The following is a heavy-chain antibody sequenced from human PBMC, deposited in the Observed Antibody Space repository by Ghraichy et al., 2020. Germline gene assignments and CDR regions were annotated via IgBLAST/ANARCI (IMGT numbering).Heavy chain of an antibody. J-gene: IGHJ4*02. CDR2: ISGGGGYT. V-gene: IGHV3-23*01. D-gene: IGHD3-3*01. CDR1: GFTFSSYA. Sequence: GESLNISCAASGFTFSSYAMTWVRQAPGKGLEWVSGISGGGGYTYYPDSVKGRFTISRDNSKHTLYLQMNSLRAEDTAVFYCAKGTGSGYYSVFDHWGQGTLVTVSS. CDR3: AKGTGSGYYSVFDH.